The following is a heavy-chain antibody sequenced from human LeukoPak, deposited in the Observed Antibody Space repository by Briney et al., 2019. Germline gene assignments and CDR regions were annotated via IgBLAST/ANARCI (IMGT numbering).Heavy chain of an antibody. V-gene: IGHV5-10-1*01. Sequence: GESLRISCKGSGYSFTSYWIIWVGQMPGKGLEWMGRIDPSDSYTNYSPSFQGHVTISADKSISTAYLQWRSLKASDTAMYYCASLFRDDVFDIWGQGTMVTVSS. CDR1: GYSFTSYW. CDR3: ASLFRDDVFDI. CDR2: IDPSDSYT. J-gene: IGHJ3*02.